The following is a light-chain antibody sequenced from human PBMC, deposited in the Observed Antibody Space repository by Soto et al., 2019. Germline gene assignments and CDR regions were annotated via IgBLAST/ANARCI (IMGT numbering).Light chain of an antibody. CDR2: GAS. CDR3: QQYGSSPLT. V-gene: IGKV3-20*01. J-gene: IGKJ1*01. CDR1: QSVNSRY. Sequence: EIVLTQSPGTLSLSPGERATLSCRASQSVNSRYLAWYQQKTGQAPRLLIYGASNRATGIPDRFSGSGSGTDFTLTISRLESEDFAVYYCQQYGSSPLTFGKGPRWKSN.